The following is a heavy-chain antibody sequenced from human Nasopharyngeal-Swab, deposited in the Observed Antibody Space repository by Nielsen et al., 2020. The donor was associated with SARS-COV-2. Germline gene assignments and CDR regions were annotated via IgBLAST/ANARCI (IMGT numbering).Heavy chain of an antibody. CDR3: ARPLWSYADHFDY. V-gene: IGHV5-51*01. CDR1: GYRFTSYW. CDR2: IYPGDSET. J-gene: IGHJ4*02. Sequence: KVSCKGSGYRFTSYWIGWVRQMPGQGLEWMGMIYPGDSETRYSPSFQGQVTISADKSISTAYLQWSSLKASDTAVYYCARPLWSYADHFDYWGQGTLVTVSS. D-gene: IGHD1-26*01.